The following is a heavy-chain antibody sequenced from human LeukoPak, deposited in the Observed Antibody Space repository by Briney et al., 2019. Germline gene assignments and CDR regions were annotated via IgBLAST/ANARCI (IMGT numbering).Heavy chain of an antibody. Sequence: ASVKVSCKASGYTFTSYAMHWVRQAPGQRLEWMGWINAGNGNTKYSQKFQGRVTITRDTSASTAYMELSSLRSEDTAVYYCARALGGGRYYFDYWGQGTLVTVSS. CDR3: ARALGGGRYYFDY. CDR2: INAGNGNT. D-gene: IGHD1-26*01. CDR1: GYTFTSYA. J-gene: IGHJ4*02. V-gene: IGHV1-3*01.